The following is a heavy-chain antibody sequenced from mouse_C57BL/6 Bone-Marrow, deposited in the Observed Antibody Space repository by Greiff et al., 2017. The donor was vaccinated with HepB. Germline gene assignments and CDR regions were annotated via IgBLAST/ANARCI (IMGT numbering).Heavy chain of an antibody. V-gene: IGHV1-63*01. Sequence: VQRVESGAELVRPGTSVKMSCKASGYTFTNYWIGWAKQRPGHGLEWIGDIYPGGGYTNYNEKFKGKATLTADKSSSTAYMQFSSLTSEDSAIYYCARRGSVVDYFGYRGQGTTLTVAS. D-gene: IGHD1-1*01. CDR3: ARRGSVVDYFGY. J-gene: IGHJ2*01. CDR1: GYTFTNYW. CDR2: IYPGGGYT.